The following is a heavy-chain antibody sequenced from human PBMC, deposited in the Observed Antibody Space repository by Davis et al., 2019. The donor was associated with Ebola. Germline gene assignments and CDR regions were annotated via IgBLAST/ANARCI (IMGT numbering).Heavy chain of an antibody. CDR3: ARQERGYYYDSSGYYLDY. J-gene: IGHJ4*02. V-gene: IGHV4-4*02. CDR2: IYHSGST. Sequence: SETLSLTCAVSGGSISSSNWWSWVRQPPGKGLEWIGEIYHSGSTNYNPSLKSRVTISVDTSKNQFSLKLSSVTAADTAVYYCARQERGYYYDSSGYYLDYWGQGTLVTVSS. D-gene: IGHD3-22*01. CDR1: GGSISSSNW.